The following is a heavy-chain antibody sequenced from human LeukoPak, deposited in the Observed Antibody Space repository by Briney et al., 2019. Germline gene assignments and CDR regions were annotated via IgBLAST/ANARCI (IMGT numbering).Heavy chain of an antibody. Sequence: SETLSLTCTVSGGSISSGDYYWSWIRLPPGKGLEWIGYIYYSGSTYYNPSLKSRVTISVDTSKNQFSLKLSSVTAADTAVYYCARSYYYYYGMDVWGQGTTVTVSS. CDR1: GGSISSGDYY. CDR2: IYYSGST. J-gene: IGHJ6*02. CDR3: ARSYYYYYGMDV. V-gene: IGHV4-30-4*01.